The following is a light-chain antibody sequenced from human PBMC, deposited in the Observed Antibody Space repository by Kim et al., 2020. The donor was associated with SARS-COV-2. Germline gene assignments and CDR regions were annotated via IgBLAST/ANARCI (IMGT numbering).Light chain of an antibody. CDR1: SLRSYY. CDR2: GKN. Sequence: LGQTVRIPCQGDSLRSYYASWYQQKPGQAPVLVIYGKNNRPSGIPDRFSGSSSGNTASLTITGAQAEDEADYYCNSRDSSGNHVVFGGGTQLTVL. CDR3: NSRDSSGNHVV. J-gene: IGLJ2*01. V-gene: IGLV3-19*01.